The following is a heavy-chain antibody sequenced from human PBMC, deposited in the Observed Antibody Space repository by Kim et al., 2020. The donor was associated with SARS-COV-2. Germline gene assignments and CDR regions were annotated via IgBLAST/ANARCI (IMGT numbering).Heavy chain of an antibody. D-gene: IGHD3-16*01. CDR3: AREWGS. CDR1: GFTFSTYA. Sequence: GGSLRLSCAASGFTFSTYAMHWVRQPPGKGLEWVAFISSDGSKTYYEDSVKGRFTISRDKSKNMVYLQMNSLRDEDTTVYYCAREWGSWGQGTLVTVSS. J-gene: IGHJ5*02. CDR2: ISSDGSKT. V-gene: IGHV3-30-3*01.